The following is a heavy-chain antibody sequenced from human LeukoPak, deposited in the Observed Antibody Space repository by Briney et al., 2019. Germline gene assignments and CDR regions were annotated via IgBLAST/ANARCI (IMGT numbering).Heavy chain of an antibody. V-gene: IGHV4-31*03. CDR3: ARDSSRGNYDSTGFDH. J-gene: IGHJ4*02. Sequence: SEALSPSCTVSGGSISSGGYYWSWIRQHPGKGLEWIGYIYYSGSTYYNPSPKSRVTMSVDTSKNQFSLKLSSVTAADTAVYYCARDSSRGNYDSTGFDHWGQGALWTVSS. CDR1: GGSISSGGYY. D-gene: IGHD3-22*01. CDR2: IYYSGST.